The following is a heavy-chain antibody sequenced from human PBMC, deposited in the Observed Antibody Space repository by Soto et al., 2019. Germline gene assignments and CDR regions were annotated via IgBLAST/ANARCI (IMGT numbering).Heavy chain of an antibody. CDR3: ARVALEGIDY. CDR2: IYYSGST. V-gene: IGHV4-31*03. Sequence: SETLSLTCTVSGGSISSGGYYWSWIRQHPGKGLEWIGYIYYSGSTYYNPSLKSRVTISVDTSKNQFSLKLSSVTAADTAVYYCARVALEGIDYWGQGTLVTVSS. J-gene: IGHJ4*02. D-gene: IGHD3-10*01. CDR1: GGSISSGGYY.